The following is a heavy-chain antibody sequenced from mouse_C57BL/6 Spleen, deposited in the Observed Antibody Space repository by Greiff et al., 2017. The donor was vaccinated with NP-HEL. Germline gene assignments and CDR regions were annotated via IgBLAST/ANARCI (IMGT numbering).Heavy chain of an antibody. CDR3: ARSGGYDVNWYFDV. J-gene: IGHJ1*03. CDR2: IDPSDSYT. CDR1: GYTFTSYW. Sequence: VQLQQPGAELVKPGASVKLSCKASGYTFTSYWMQWVKQRPGQGLEWIGEIDPSDSYTNYNQKFKGKATLTVDTSSSTAYMQLSSLTSEDSAVYYCARSGGYDVNWYFDVWGTGTTVTVSS. V-gene: IGHV1-50*01. D-gene: IGHD2-2*01.